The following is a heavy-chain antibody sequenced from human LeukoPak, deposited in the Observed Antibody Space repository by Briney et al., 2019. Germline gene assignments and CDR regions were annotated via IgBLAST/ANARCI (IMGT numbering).Heavy chain of an antibody. D-gene: IGHD6-25*01. CDR2: IYPADSDI. Sequence: GASLKISCKGSGYRFTSYWIGWVRQIPGKGLEWMAIIYPADSDIRYSPSFQGQVTISDDKSISTAYLQWSSLKASDTAMYYCARSLTAAAGDYWGQGTLVTVSS. CDR1: GYRFTSYW. V-gene: IGHV5-51*01. J-gene: IGHJ4*02. CDR3: ARSLTAAAGDY.